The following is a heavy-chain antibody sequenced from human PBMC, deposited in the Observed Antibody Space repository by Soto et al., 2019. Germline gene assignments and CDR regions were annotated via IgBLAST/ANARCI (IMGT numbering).Heavy chain of an antibody. CDR1: GFTFSSYS. D-gene: IGHD2-15*01. Sequence: EVQLVESGGGLVKPGGSLRLSCAASGFTFSSYSMNWVRQAPGKGLEWVSSISSSSSYIYYADSVKGRFTISRDNAKNSLYLQMNSLRAEDTAVYYCAGLLGYCSGGSCYPIDYWGQGTLVTVSS. CDR3: AGLLGYCSGGSCYPIDY. CDR2: ISSSSSYI. V-gene: IGHV3-21*01. J-gene: IGHJ4*02.